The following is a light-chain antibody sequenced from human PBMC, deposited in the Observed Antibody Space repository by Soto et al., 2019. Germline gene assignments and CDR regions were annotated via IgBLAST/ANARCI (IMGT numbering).Light chain of an antibody. CDR3: QQYNSYPWT. CDR2: KAS. CDR1: QSISSW. J-gene: IGKJ1*01. V-gene: IGKV1-5*03. Sequence: DIKITHSPSTLSASVGDSVTITCRASQSISSWLAWYQQKPGKAPKLLIYKASSLESGVPSRFSGSGSGTEFTLTISSLQPDDFATYYCQQYNSYPWTFGQGTKVDIK.